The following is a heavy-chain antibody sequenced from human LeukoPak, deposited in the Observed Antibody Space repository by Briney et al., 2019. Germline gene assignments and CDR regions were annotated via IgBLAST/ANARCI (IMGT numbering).Heavy chain of an antibody. CDR3: AKSMSGYYWDFDS. CDR2: MFYSGTT. Sequence: PSETLSLTCTVSGGSISSTNYYWGWIRQPPGKGLEWIGSMFYSGTTYYNPSLKSRGAISADTSKNQFSLKLTSVTAADTAVYYCAKSMSGYYWDFDSWGQGTLVTVSS. D-gene: IGHD3-22*01. J-gene: IGHJ4*02. CDR1: GGSISSTNYY. V-gene: IGHV4-39*01.